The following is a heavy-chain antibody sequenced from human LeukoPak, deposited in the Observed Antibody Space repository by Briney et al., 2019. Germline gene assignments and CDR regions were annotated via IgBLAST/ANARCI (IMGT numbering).Heavy chain of an antibody. D-gene: IGHD2-8*01. CDR1: GFTFGDYA. V-gene: IGHV3-49*04. J-gene: IGHJ3*01. CDR3: ARDKMAENDVLDV. Sequence: GGSLRLSCTTSGFTFGDYAMSWVRQAPRKGLERVGFIRSKSHGGTTDYAASVKGRFIISRDDSKSIAYLQMDSLKTEDTAVYYCARDKMAENDVLDVWGQGTMVTVSS. CDR2: IRSKSHGGTT.